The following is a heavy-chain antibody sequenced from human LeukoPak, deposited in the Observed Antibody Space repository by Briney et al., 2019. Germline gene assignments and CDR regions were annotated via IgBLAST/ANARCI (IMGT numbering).Heavy chain of an antibody. CDR1: GYIFTSYW. CDR2: IWPGDSDS. CDR3: ARQSGSYYRPFGY. D-gene: IGHD1-26*01. V-gene: IGHV5-51*01. Sequence: GESLKISCKVSGYIFTSYWIGWVRQMPGKGLEWMGIIWPGDSDSKYSPSFQGQVTISADKSSSTAYLQWSSLKASDTAMYYCARQSGSYYRPFGYWGQGTLVIVSS. J-gene: IGHJ4*02.